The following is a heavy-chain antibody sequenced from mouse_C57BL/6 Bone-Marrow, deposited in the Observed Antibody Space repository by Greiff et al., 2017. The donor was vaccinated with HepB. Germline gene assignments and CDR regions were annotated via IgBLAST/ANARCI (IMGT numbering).Heavy chain of an antibody. V-gene: IGHV1-55*01. CDR3: AGQLRLQTWFAY. J-gene: IGHJ3*01. CDR2: IYPGSGST. D-gene: IGHD3-2*02. Sequence: VQLQQSGAELVKPGASVKMSCKASGYTFTSYWITWVKQRPGQGLEWIGDIYPGSGSTNYNEKFKSKATLTVDTSSSTAYMQLSSLTSEDSAVYYCAGQLRLQTWFAYWGQGTLVTVSA. CDR1: GYTFTSYW.